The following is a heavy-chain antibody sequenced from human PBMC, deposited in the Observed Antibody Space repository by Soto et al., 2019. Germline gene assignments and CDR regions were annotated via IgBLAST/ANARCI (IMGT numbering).Heavy chain of an antibody. CDR1: CFNFSNYG. D-gene: IGHD5-18*01. V-gene: IGHV1-18*01. Sequence: GAPVKVSCQGSCFNFSNYGIRWGRQAPGQGLEWMGWISAYNGNTNYAQKLQGRVTMTTDTSTSTAYMELRSLRSDDTAVYYCARDGHSYGTVDYWGQGTLVTVSS. J-gene: IGHJ4*02. CDR3: ARDGHSYGTVDY. CDR2: ISAYNGNT.